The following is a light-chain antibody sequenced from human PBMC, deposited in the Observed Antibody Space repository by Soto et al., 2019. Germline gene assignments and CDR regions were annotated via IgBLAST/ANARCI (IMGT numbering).Light chain of an antibody. Sequence: EIVMTQSPATLSVSPGERATLSCRASQSVSSNLAWYQQQTGQAPRRLIYGASTRSTGIPARFSGSGSGTEFTLTISSLQSEDFAVDYCQQYNNCTPGTFGQGTKVEIK. CDR1: QSVSSN. J-gene: IGKJ1*01. V-gene: IGKV3-15*01. CDR2: GAS. CDR3: QQYNNCTPGT.